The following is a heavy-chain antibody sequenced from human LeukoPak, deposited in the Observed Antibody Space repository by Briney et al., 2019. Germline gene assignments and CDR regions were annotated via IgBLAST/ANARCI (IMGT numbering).Heavy chain of an antibody. D-gene: IGHD3-22*01. J-gene: IGHJ4*02. CDR2: IYYSGTT. CDR3: ASFHPSYYYDSSGYIRRDYFDY. V-gene: IGHV4-30-4*01. Sequence: SETLSLTCTVSGGSINNGDYYWGWIRQSPGKGLEWIGYIYYSGTTYYNPSLKSRVAISIDTSKNQFSVKLSSVTAADTAVYYCASFHPSYYYDSSGYIRRDYFDYWGQGTLVTVSS. CDR1: GGSINNGDYY.